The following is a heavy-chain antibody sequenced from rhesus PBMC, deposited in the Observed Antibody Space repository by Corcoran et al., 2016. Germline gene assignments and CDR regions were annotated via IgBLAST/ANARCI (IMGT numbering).Heavy chain of an antibody. CDR2: ISESGGTI. CDR3: TRARGGGGYSNYDY. J-gene: IGHJ4*01. CDR1: GFTFSGYE. Sequence: DVQLVESGGGLVKPGGSLRLSCVASGFTFSGYEMHWVRQAPGNGLEWVSVISESGGTINYADAVKGRFTISGDNAKNSLFLQMNSLRAEDTAVYYCTRARGGGGYSNYDYWGQGVLVSVSS. D-gene: IGHD5-24*01. V-gene: IGHV3-100*02.